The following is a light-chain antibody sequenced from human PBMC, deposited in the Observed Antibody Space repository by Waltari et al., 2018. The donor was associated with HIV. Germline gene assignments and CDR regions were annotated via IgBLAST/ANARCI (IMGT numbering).Light chain of an antibody. CDR1: QSVSSN. J-gene: IGKJ1*01. CDR2: GAS. V-gene: IGKV3-15*01. CDR3: QQYNNWPGT. Sequence: ELAMTQSPATLSASPGARATLSCRASQSVSSNLAWYQQKPGQAPRLLIYGASTRATGIPARFSGSGSGTEFTLTISSLQSEDFAVYYCQQYNNWPGTFGQGTKVEIK.